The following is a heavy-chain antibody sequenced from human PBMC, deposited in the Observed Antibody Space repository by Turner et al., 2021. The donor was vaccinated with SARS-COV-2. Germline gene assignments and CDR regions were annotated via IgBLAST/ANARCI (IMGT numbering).Heavy chain of an antibody. CDR2: ISYHGSNK. CDR1: GFTFSTYG. Sequence: QVQLLVSGGGVVQPGRSLRLSCVASGFTFSTYGMHWVRQAPGKGLEWVAVISYHGSNKDYADSVKGRFTISRDNSKNTLYLQMNSLRAEDTAVYYCAKDHVTVAAYFDYWGQGTLVTVSS. J-gene: IGHJ4*02. D-gene: IGHD6-19*01. CDR3: AKDHVTVAAYFDY. V-gene: IGHV3-30*18.